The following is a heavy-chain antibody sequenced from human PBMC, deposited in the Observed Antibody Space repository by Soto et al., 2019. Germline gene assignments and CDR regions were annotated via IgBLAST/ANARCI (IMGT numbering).Heavy chain of an antibody. D-gene: IGHD3-16*01. CDR2: IYYSGST. V-gene: IGHV4-39*02. CDR3: ARDWAAAQGYYGMDV. CDR1: GGSISSSSYY. Sequence: PSETLSLTCTVSGGSISSSSYYWGWIRQPPGKGLEWIGSIYYSGSTYYNPSLKSRVTISVDTSKNQFSLKLISVTAADTAVYYSARDWAAAQGYYGMDVWGQGTTVTVSS. J-gene: IGHJ6*02.